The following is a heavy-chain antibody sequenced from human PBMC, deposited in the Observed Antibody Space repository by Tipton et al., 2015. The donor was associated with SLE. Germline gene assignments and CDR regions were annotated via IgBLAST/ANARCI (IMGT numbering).Heavy chain of an antibody. Sequence: SLRLSCAASGFTFSSYAMHWVRQAPGKGLEWVSYISSSGSTIYYADSVKGRFTISRDNAKNSLYLQMNSLRAEDTAVYYCARDNGVGAPVDAFDIWGQGTMVTVSS. CDR2: ISSSGSTI. CDR1: GFTFSSYA. V-gene: IGHV3-48*03. D-gene: IGHD1-26*01. CDR3: ARDNGVGAPVDAFDI. J-gene: IGHJ3*02.